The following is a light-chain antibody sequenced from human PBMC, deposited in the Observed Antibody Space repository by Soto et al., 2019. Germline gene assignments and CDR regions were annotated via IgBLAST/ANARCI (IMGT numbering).Light chain of an antibody. J-gene: IGKJ3*01. CDR3: QQRSTL. CDR1: QSVSNQ. Sequence: IVMTQSPATLSVSPGERATLSCRASQSVSNQLAWYQQKPGQTPRLLIYGASTRVTGIPARFSGSGSGTDFTPTISSLEPEDFAVYYCQQRSTLFGPGTKVDIK. V-gene: IGKV3D-15*01. CDR2: GAS.